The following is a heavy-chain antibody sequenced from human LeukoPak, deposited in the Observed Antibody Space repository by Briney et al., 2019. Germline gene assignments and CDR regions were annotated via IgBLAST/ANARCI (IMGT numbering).Heavy chain of an antibody. D-gene: IGHD6-13*01. Sequence: SQTLSLTCTVSGGSISSGGYYWRWIRQPPGKGLEWIGYIYHSGSTYYNPSLKSRVTISVDRSKNQFSLKLSSVTAADTAVYCCARDPSASVEAAAGSYFDYWGQGTLVTVSS. CDR3: ARDPSASVEAAAGSYFDY. V-gene: IGHV4-30-2*01. CDR1: GGSISSGGYY. CDR2: IYHSGST. J-gene: IGHJ4*02.